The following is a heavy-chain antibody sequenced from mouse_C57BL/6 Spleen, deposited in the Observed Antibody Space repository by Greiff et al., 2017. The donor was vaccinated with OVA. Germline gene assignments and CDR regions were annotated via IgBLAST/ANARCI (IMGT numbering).Heavy chain of an antibody. CDR2: IYPGDGDT. J-gene: IGHJ3*01. D-gene: IGHD2-4*01. Sequence: QVQLKQSGPELVKPGASVKISCKASGYAFSSSWMNWVKQRPGKGLEWIGRIYPGDGDTNYNGKFKGKATLTADKSSSTAYMQLSSLTSEDSAVYFCARDEDYDERFAYWGQGTLVTVSA. V-gene: IGHV1-82*01. CDR3: ARDEDYDERFAY. CDR1: GYAFSSSW.